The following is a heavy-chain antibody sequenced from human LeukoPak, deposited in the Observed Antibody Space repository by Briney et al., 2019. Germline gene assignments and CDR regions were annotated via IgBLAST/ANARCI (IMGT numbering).Heavy chain of an antibody. J-gene: IGHJ4*02. CDR1: GGSFSGYY. Sequence: SETLSLTCAVYGGSFSGYYWSWIRQHPGKGLEWIGYIYYSGSTYYNPSLKSRVTISVDTSKNQFSLKLSSVTAADTAVYYCARWSAYYSPYWGQGTLVTVSS. D-gene: IGHD3-3*01. CDR2: IYYSGST. CDR3: ARWSAYYSPY. V-gene: IGHV4-31*11.